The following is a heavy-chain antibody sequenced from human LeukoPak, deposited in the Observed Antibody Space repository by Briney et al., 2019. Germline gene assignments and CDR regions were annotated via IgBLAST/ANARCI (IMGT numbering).Heavy chain of an antibody. CDR3: ARLVRGSAGYYYYMDV. J-gene: IGHJ6*03. CDR1: GGSFSGYY. V-gene: IGHV4-34*01. CDR2: INHSGST. D-gene: IGHD3-10*01. Sequence: PSETLSLTCAVYGGSFSGYYWSWLRQPPGKGLEWIGEINHSGSTNYNPSLKSRVTISVDTSKNQFSLKLSSVTAADTAVYYCARLVRGSAGYYYYMDVWGKGTTVTISS.